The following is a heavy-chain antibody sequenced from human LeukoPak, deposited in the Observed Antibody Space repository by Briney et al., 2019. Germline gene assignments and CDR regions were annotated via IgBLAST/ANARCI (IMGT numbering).Heavy chain of an antibody. V-gene: IGHV3-33*06. J-gene: IGHJ4*02. CDR2: IWYDGSNK. CDR1: GFTFSSYG. Sequence: GGSLRLSCAASGFTFSSYGMHWVRQAPGKGLEWVAVIWYDGSNKYYADSVKGRFTISRDNSKNTLYLQMNSLRAEDTAVYYCAKDASPAGLDYWGQGTLVTVSS. CDR3: AKDASPAGLDY.